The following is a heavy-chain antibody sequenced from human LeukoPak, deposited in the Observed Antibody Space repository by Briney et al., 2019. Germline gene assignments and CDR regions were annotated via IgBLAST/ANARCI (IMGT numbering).Heavy chain of an antibody. Sequence: PSETLSLTCTVSGGSINSGDYYWSWIRQHPGKGLEWFGYIYYTGSTYYNPSLKSRVTISVDTSKNHFSLKLSSVTAADTAVYYCARDLAAAGSDYFDYWGQGSLVTVSS. CDR3: ARDLAAAGSDYFDY. V-gene: IGHV4-31*03. J-gene: IGHJ4*02. CDR1: GGSINSGDYY. D-gene: IGHD6-13*01. CDR2: IYYTGST.